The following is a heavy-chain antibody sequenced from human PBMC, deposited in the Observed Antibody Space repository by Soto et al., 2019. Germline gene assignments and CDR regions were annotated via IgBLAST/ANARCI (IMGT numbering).Heavy chain of an antibody. Sequence: GGSLRLSCAASGFTFSSYVMHGVRQAPGKGLEWVAVIWYDGSNKYYADSVKGRFTISRDNSKNTLYLQMNSLRAEDTAVYYCARERGDYGGKYYYYYGMDVWGQGTTVTVSS. J-gene: IGHJ6*02. CDR1: GFTFSSYV. CDR3: ARERGDYGGKYYYYYGMDV. D-gene: IGHD4-17*01. V-gene: IGHV3-33*01. CDR2: IWYDGSNK.